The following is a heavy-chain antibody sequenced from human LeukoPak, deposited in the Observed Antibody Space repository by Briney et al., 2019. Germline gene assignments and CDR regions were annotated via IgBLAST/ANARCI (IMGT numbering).Heavy chain of an antibody. Sequence: GGSLRLSCAASGFTFSDSWMHWVRQAPGKGLEWVSVIYSGGSTYYADSVKGRFTISRDNSKNTLYLQMNSLRAEDTAVYYCARGLFLQQWLVQGYWGQGTLVTVSS. J-gene: IGHJ4*02. CDR1: GFTFSDSW. CDR2: IYSGGST. D-gene: IGHD6-19*01. CDR3: ARGLFLQQWLVQGY. V-gene: IGHV3-53*01.